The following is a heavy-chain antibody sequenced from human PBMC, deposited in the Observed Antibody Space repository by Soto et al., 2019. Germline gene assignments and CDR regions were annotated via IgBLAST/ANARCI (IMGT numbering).Heavy chain of an antibody. D-gene: IGHD3-3*01. CDR3: AKGKSHTLFGVDTLFDY. V-gene: IGHV3-23*01. CDR2: ISGNGGTT. CDR1: GFTFNSYA. J-gene: IGHJ4*02. Sequence: GGSLRLSCAASGFTFNSYAMSWVRQAPGKGLEWVSLISGNGGTTNYADSVKGRFTISRDNSKKKLYLQMDSLRAEGTAVYYCAKGKSHTLFGVDTLFDYWGQGTLVTVSS.